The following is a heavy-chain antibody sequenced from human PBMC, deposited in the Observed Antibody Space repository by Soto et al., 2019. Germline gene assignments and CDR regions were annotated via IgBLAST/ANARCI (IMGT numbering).Heavy chain of an antibody. CDR1: GFTFEDYA. CDR2: INADGSDR. D-gene: IGHD1-26*01. CDR3: AKAKFYFDSSPFDS. J-gene: IGHJ4*02. V-gene: IGHV3-43D*04. Sequence: PGGSLRLSCSTSGFTFEDYAVHWVRQPSRKGLEWVSFINADGSDRYYADSVKGRFTISRDNTKGPFYLQMDRLRLEDTAIYYCAKAKFYFDSSPFDSWGQGTLVTVSS.